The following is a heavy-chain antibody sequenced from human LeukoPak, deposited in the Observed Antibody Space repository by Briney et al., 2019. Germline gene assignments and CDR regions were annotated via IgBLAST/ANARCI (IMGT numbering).Heavy chain of an antibody. Sequence: GASVKVSCKASGYTFTSYYMHWVRQAPGQGLEWMGIINPSGGSTSYAQKFQGRVTMTRDTSTSTVYMELSSLRSEDTAVYYCAGDGIGGNCSGDWGQGTLVTVSS. CDR1: GYTFTSYY. V-gene: IGHV1-46*01. CDR2: INPSGGST. CDR3: AGDGIGGNCSGD. D-gene: IGHD2-15*01. J-gene: IGHJ4*02.